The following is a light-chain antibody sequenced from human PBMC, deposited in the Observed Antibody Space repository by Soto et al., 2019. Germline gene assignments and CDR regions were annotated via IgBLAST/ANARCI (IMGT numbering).Light chain of an antibody. CDR3: HQSYITPVFT. CDR1: QSISRY. V-gene: IGKV1-39*01. CDR2: AAS. J-gene: IGKJ3*01. Sequence: DIQMTQSPSSLSASVGDRVTITCRACQSISRYLNWYQQKPGKAPKLLIYAASSLQSGVPSRFSGSGSGTDFTLTFSSLQPEDSATYYCHQSYITPVFTFGPGTQVDI.